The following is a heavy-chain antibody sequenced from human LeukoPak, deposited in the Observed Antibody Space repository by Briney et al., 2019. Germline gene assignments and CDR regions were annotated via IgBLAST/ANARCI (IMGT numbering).Heavy chain of an antibody. V-gene: IGHV1-46*01. D-gene: IGHD3-22*01. CDR3: ARGHYYDRKYFDY. J-gene: IGHJ4*02. CDR1: GYTFTAYY. Sequence: ASVKVSCKASGYTFTAYYIHWVRQAPGQGLEWMGIINPNGDSTSYEQRFQGRVTMTRDTSASTLYMELSSLRSEDTAVYYCARGHYYDRKYFDYWGQGTLVTVSS. CDR2: INPNGDST.